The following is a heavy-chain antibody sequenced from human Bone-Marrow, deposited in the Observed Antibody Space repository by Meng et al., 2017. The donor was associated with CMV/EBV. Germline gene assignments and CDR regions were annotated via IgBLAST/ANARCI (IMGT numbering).Heavy chain of an antibody. CDR3: ARTASYSNYHYYYYGMDV. V-gene: IGHV4-59*04. Sequence: ESLKISCTVSGGSISSYYWSWIRQPPGKGLEWIGYIYYSGSTYYNPSLKSRVTISVDTSKNQFSLKLSSVTAADTAVYYCARTASYSNYHYYYYGMDVWGQGTTVTVSS. D-gene: IGHD4-11*01. J-gene: IGHJ6*02. CDR2: IYYSGST. CDR1: GGSISSYY.